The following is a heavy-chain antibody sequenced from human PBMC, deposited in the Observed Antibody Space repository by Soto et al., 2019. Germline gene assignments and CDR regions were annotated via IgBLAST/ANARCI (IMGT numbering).Heavy chain of an antibody. CDR3: ARVVGASSDYYYYGMAV. Sequence: SETLSLTCTVSGGSISSSSYYWGWIRQPPGKGLEWIGSIYYSGSTYYNPSLKSRVTISVDTSKNQFSLKLSSVTAADTAVYYCARVVGASSDYYYYGMAVWGQGTTVTVSS. CDR2: IYYSGST. D-gene: IGHD3-10*01. J-gene: IGHJ6*02. CDR1: GGSISSSSYY. V-gene: IGHV4-39*01.